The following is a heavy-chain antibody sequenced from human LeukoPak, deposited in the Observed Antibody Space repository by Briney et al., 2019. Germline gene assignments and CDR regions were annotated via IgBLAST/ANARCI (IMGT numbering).Heavy chain of an antibody. D-gene: IGHD1-26*01. J-gene: IGHJ3*02. Sequence: GGSLRLSCAASGFTFSNYAMHWVRQAPGKGLEWMAIISYHGSNKDCADSVKGRFTISRDNSKNTLYLQVNGLRTEGTAVYYCARRMGATPVGNAFDIWGQGTMVTVSS. V-gene: IGHV3-30-3*01. CDR2: ISYHGSNK. CDR1: GFTFSNYA. CDR3: ARRMGATPVGNAFDI.